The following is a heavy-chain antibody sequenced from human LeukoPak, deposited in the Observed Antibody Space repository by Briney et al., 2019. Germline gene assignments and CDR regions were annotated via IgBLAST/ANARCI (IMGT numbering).Heavy chain of an antibody. CDR2: ISYDGSNK. J-gene: IGHJ5*02. Sequence: SGRSLRLSCAASGFTFSSYAMHWVRQAPGKGLEWVAVISYDGSNKYYADSVKGRFTISRDNSKNTLYLQMNSLRAEDTAVYFCASGKYRYGDNWFDPWGQGTLVTVSS. D-gene: IGHD5-18*01. CDR3: ASGKYRYGDNWFDP. V-gene: IGHV3-30*04. CDR1: GFTFSSYA.